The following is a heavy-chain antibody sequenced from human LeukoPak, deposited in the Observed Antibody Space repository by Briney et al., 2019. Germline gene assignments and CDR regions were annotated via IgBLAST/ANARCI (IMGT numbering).Heavy chain of an antibody. V-gene: IGHV5-51*01. J-gene: IGHJ4*02. CDR1: GYSFTNNW. CDR2: IYPADSDV. CDR3: ARPQKYSTGWYYDY. D-gene: IGHD6-19*01. Sequence: GESLKISCKVSGYSFTNNWIGWVRQMPGNGLEWMGIIYPADSDVRYSPSFQGQVTISADKSISTAYLQWSSLKASDTAMYYCARPQKYSTGWYYDYWGQGTVATVSS.